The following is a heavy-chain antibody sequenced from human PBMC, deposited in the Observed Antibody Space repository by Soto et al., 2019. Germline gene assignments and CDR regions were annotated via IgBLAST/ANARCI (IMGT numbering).Heavy chain of an antibody. D-gene: IGHD6-19*01. Sequence: VQLVESGGGVVQPGRSLRLSCAASGFTFSDYAMHWVRQAPGKGLEWVAVVSHDGRNTHYADSVKGRFTISRDSSKNTGYLEMTSLRAEDTCVYYWAKGGRQWLVTSDFNYWGQGALVTVSS. CDR3: AKGGRQWLVTSDFNY. J-gene: IGHJ4*02. V-gene: IGHV3-30*18. CDR2: VSHDGRNT. CDR1: GFTFSDYA.